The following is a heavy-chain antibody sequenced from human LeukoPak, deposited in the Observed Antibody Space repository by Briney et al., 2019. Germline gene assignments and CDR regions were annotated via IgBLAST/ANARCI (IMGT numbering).Heavy chain of an antibody. D-gene: IGHD5-24*01. V-gene: IGHV3-7*01. CDR3: ARSGSNGDDY. CDR1: GFTFSNYW. CDR2: IKQEGSDK. Sequence: GGSLRLSCAASGFTFSNYWMNWXRQAPGKGLEWVANIKQEGSDKNYVGSVRGRFTISRGNAKNLLYLLMHSLRVEDTAVYYCARSGSNGDDYWGQGTLVTVSS. J-gene: IGHJ4*02.